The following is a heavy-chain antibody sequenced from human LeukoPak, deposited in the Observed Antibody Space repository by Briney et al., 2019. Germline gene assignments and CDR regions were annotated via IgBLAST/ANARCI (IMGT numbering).Heavy chain of an antibody. Sequence: GGSLRLSCEASGFTFSSYWMHWVRQVPGKGLMWVSRINTDGSETTYADSVKGRFTISRDNAKNTLYLQVSSLRADDTAIYYCARVTGGYSYGHQRRYYYMDVWGKGTTVTVSS. CDR2: INTDGSET. CDR1: GFTFSSYW. CDR3: ARVTGGYSYGHQRRYYYMDV. D-gene: IGHD5-18*01. J-gene: IGHJ6*03. V-gene: IGHV3-74*03.